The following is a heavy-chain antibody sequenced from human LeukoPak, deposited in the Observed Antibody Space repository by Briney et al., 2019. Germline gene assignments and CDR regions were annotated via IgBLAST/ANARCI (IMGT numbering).Heavy chain of an antibody. J-gene: IGHJ6*03. CDR1: GYTFTAYF. Sequence: GASVKGSCKASGYTFTAYFMHWVRQAPGQGLELMGRINPNSGGTNYAQKFQGRVTMTRDTSINTAYMELSRLRSDDTAVYYCARVMDYYYMDVWGKGTTVTVS. CDR3: ARVMDYYYMDV. CDR2: INPNSGGT. V-gene: IGHV1-2*06. D-gene: IGHD2-8*01.